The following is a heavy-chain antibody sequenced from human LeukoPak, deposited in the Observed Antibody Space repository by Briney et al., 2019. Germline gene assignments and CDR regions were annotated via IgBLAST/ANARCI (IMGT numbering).Heavy chain of an antibody. V-gene: IGHV3-23*01. Sequence: PGGSLGLSCAASGFTFSNHAMSWVRQAPGKGLEWVSVIGDSGGSTYYADSVKGRFTISRDNSKNTLYLQMNSLRAEDTAVYHCAKGGASSPYTYIDVWGKGTTVIVSS. CDR3: AKGGASSPYTYIDV. CDR1: GFTFSNHA. D-gene: IGHD6-6*01. J-gene: IGHJ6*04. CDR2: IGDSGGST.